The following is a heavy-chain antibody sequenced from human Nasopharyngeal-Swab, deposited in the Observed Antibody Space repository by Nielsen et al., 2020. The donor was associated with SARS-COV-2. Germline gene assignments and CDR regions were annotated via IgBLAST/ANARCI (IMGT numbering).Heavy chain of an antibody. V-gene: IGHV3-7*04. J-gene: IGHJ5*02. CDR3: ARDYASGAYASSP. CDR1: GFTFSSYW. Sequence: GGSLRLSCAASGFTFSSYWMNWVRQAPGKGLEWVANIKQDGSEKPYVDSVRGRFTISRDNAQNSLFLQMNSLRVDDTALYFCARDYASGAYASSPWGQGTLVTVSS. CDR2: IKQDGSEK. D-gene: IGHD3-10*01.